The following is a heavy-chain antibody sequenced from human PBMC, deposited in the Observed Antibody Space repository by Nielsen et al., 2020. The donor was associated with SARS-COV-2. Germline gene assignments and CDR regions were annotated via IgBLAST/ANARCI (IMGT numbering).Heavy chain of an antibody. J-gene: IGHJ6*02. Sequence: WIRQPPGKGPEWIGYIYYSGSTYYNPSLKSRVTISVDTSKNQFSLKLSSVTAADTAVYYCATASYYDFWSGYYVDLYGMDVWGQGTTVTVSS. CDR3: ATASYYDFWSGYYVDLYGMDV. D-gene: IGHD3-3*01. CDR2: IYYSGST. V-gene: IGHV4-31*02.